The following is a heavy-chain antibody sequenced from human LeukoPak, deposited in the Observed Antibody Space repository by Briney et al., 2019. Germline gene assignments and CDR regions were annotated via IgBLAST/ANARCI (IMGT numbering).Heavy chain of an antibody. CDR3: ARNGPVARYYFDY. J-gene: IGHJ4*02. Sequence: SGTLSLTCTVSGGSISSYYWSWIRQPPGKGLEWIGYIYYSGSTNYNPSLKSRVTISVDTSKNQFSLKLSSVTAADTAVYYCARNGPVARYYFDYWGQGTLVTVSS. CDR1: GGSISSYY. D-gene: IGHD2-8*01. V-gene: IGHV4-59*01. CDR2: IYYSGST.